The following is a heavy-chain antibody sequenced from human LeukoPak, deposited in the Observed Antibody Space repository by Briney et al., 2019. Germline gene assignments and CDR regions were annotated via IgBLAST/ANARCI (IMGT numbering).Heavy chain of an antibody. CDR3: ARDLGVWDTAMVKYY. CDR2: ISAYNGNT. Sequence: ASVKVSCKASGYTFTSYGISWVRQAPGQGLEWMGWISAYNGNTNYAQKLQGRVTMTTDTSTSTAYMELRSLRSDDTAVYYCARDLGVWDTAMVKYYWGQGTLVTVSS. CDR1: GYTFTSYG. J-gene: IGHJ4*02. V-gene: IGHV1-18*01. D-gene: IGHD5-18*01.